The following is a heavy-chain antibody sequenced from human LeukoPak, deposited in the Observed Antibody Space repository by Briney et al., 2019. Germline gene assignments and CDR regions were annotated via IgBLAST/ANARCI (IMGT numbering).Heavy chain of an antibody. CDR1: GFTFSSYA. J-gene: IGHJ4*02. V-gene: IGHV3-48*02. CDR2: ISSSSNTI. CDR3: AKAPMVRGVITSFDQ. D-gene: IGHD3-10*01. Sequence: GGSLRLSCAASGFTFSSYAMSWVRQAPGRGLEWVSYISSSSNTIYYAYSVRGRFTVSRDNAENSLYLQMNSLRDEDTAVYYCAKAPMVRGVITSFDQWGQGTLVTVAS.